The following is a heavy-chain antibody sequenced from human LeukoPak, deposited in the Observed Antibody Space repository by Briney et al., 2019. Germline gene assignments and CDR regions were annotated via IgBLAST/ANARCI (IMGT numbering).Heavy chain of an antibody. V-gene: IGHV3-33*06. CDR2: IWYDGSNK. CDR1: GFTFSSYG. CDR3: AKDHSSSRDGWFDP. J-gene: IGHJ5*02. Sequence: GGSLRLSCAASGFTFSSYGMHWVRQAPGKGLEWVAVIWYDGSNKYYADSVKGRFTISRDNSKNTLYLQMNSLRAEDTAVYYCAKDHSSSRDGWFDPWGQGTLVTVSS. D-gene: IGHD6-13*01.